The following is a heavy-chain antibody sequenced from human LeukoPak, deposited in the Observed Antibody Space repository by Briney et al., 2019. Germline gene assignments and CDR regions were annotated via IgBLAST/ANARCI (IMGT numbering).Heavy chain of an antibody. Sequence: PSETLSLTCTVSGPSLSSYYWSWIRQPPGKGLEWVGYIYYSGSTNYNPSLKSRVTISVDTSKNQFSLKLSSVTAADTAVYYCARGRYDFWSGYYVDGMDVWGQGTTVTVSS. V-gene: IGHV4-59*01. CDR2: IYYSGST. D-gene: IGHD3-3*01. CDR3: ARGRYDFWSGYYVDGMDV. CDR1: GPSLSSYY. J-gene: IGHJ6*02.